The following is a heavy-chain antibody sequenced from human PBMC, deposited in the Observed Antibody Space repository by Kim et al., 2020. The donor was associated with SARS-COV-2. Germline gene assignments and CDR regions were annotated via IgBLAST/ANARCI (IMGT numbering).Heavy chain of an antibody. J-gene: IGHJ4*02. CDR1: GFTVSSNY. V-gene: IGHV3-53*01. CDR3: ARDLWGGGPFDY. D-gene: IGHD3-16*01. CDR2: IYSGGST. Sequence: GGSLRLSCAASGFTVSSNYMSWVRQAPGKGLEWVSIIYSGGSTFYSDSVKGRFTISRDNSKNTLYLQMNSLRAEDTAVYYCARDLWGGGPFDYWGQGTLVTVSS.